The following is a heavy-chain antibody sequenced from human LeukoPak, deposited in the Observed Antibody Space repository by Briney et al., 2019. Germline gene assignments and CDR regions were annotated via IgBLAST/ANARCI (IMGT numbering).Heavy chain of an antibody. J-gene: IGHJ4*02. Sequence: PGGSLSLSCAASGFTFSSYTMNWVRQALGQGLEWVSTISDPHSGSETHYADSVQGRFTISRDDSQNMVYLQMDSLRAEDTAVYYCTTRLRNHFDYWGQGTQVTVSS. CDR3: TTRLRNHFDY. CDR1: GFTFSSYT. V-gene: IGHV3-23*01. CDR2: ISDPHSGSET. D-gene: IGHD5-12*01.